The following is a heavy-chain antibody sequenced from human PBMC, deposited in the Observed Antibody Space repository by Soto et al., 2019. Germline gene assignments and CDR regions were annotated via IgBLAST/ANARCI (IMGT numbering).Heavy chain of an antibody. CDR2: IIPIFGTA. J-gene: IGHJ6*02. D-gene: IGHD6-19*01. CDR3: ARDERVAGTFDYYYYYGMDV. V-gene: IGHV1-69*13. Sequence: SVKVSCKASGGTFSSYAISWVRQAPGQGLEWMGGIIPIFGTANYAQKFQGRVTITADESTSTAYIELSSLRSEDTAVYYCARDERVAGTFDYYYYYGMDVWGQGTTVTVSS. CDR1: GGTFSSYA.